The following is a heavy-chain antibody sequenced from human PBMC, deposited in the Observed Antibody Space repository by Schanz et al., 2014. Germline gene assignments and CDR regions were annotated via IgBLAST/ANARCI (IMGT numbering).Heavy chain of an antibody. CDR2: ISYDGSSK. V-gene: IGHV3-30*18. CDR3: AKEKEEVAACGSCLDF. CDR1: GFTFRSYG. D-gene: IGHD2-2*01. J-gene: IGHJ4*02. Sequence: QVQLVESGGGVVQPGRSLRLSCAASGFTFRSYGMHWVRQAPGKGLEWVALISYDGSSKNHADSVQGRFTSSRDNSKNSVNQQMNSLRAEDTTVEYCAKEKEEVAACGSCLDFWGQGRPVSVSS.